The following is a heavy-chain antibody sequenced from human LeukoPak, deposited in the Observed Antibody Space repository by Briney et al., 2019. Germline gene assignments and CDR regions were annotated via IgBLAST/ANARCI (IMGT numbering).Heavy chain of an antibody. J-gene: IGHJ4*02. V-gene: IGHV3-7*01. Sequence: GGSLRLSCAASGFTFSSYWMSWVRQAPGKGLEWVANIKQDGSEKYYVDSVKGRFTTSRDNAKNSLYLQMNSLRAKDTAVYYCARDSEVGYSNYVFYYWGQGTLVTVSS. CDR1: GFTFSSYW. CDR3: ARDSEVGYSNYVFYY. CDR2: IKQDGSEK. D-gene: IGHD4-11*01.